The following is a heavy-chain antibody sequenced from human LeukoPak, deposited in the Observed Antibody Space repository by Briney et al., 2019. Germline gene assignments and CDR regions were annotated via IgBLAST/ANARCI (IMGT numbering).Heavy chain of an antibody. CDR2: IYHSGTTYSGST. V-gene: IGHV4-39*07. J-gene: IGHJ3*02. D-gene: IGHD6-19*01. CDR1: GASMSNYY. CDR3: AREDGLVAGTNTAFDI. Sequence: SETLSLTCNVSGASMSNYYWVWIRQPPGKGLEWIGSIYHSGTTYSGSTYYNPSLNSRVTISVDTSKNHFSLKLCSVTAADTAVYYCAREDGLVAGTNTAFDIWGQGTMVTVSS.